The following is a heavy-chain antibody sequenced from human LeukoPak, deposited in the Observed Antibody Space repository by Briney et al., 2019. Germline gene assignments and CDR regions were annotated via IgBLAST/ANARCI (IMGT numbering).Heavy chain of an antibody. J-gene: IGHJ4*02. Sequence: SVKVSCTASGGTFSSYAISWVRQAPGQGLEWMGGIIPIFGTANYAQKFQGRVTITADESTSTAYMELSSLRSEDTAVYYCARSDSGWSQIDYWGQGTLVTVSS. CDR3: ARSDSGWSQIDY. V-gene: IGHV1-69*13. CDR1: GGTFSSYA. D-gene: IGHD6-19*01. CDR2: IIPIFGTA.